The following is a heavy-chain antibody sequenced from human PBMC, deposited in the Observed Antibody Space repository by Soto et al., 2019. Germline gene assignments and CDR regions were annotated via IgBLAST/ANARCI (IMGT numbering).Heavy chain of an antibody. Sequence: GGSLRLSCAASGFTFSSYAMSWVRQAPGKGLEWVSAISGSGGSTYYADSVKGRFTISRDNSKNTLYLQMNSLRAEDTAVYYCARDVQSFWSGYSNWFDPWGQGTLVTVSS. CDR1: GFTFSSYA. CDR3: ARDVQSFWSGYSNWFDP. J-gene: IGHJ5*02. V-gene: IGHV3-23*01. D-gene: IGHD3-3*01. CDR2: ISGSGGST.